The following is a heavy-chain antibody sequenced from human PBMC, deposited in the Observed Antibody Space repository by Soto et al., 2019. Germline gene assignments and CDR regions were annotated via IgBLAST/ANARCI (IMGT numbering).Heavy chain of an antibody. D-gene: IGHD4-17*01. V-gene: IGHV1-18*01. CDR2: ISAYNGNT. CDR1: GYTFTSYG. Sequence: QVQLVQSGAEVKKPGASVKVSCKASGYTFTSYGISWVRQAPGQGLEWMGWISAYNGNTNYAQKLQGRVTMTTDASTRTADLELRSLTSDATAVYYCARGLPHWYFDLWGRGTLVTVSS. J-gene: IGHJ2*01. CDR3: ARGLPHWYFDL.